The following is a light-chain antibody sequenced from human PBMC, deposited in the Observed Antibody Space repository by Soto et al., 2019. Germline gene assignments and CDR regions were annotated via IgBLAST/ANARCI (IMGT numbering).Light chain of an antibody. CDR1: SSAVGGYNY. V-gene: IGLV2-14*01. CDR2: DVS. J-gene: IGLJ2*01. CDR3: SSYTSSSTGVV. Sequence: QSVLTQPASVSGSPGQSITISCTGTSSAVGGYNYVSWYQQHPGKAPKLMIYDVSNRPSGVSNRFSGSKSGNTASLTISGLQAEDEADYYCSSYTSSSTGVVFGGGTKLTVL.